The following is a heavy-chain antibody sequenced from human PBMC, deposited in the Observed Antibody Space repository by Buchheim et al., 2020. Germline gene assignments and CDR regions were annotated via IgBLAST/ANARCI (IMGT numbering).Heavy chain of an antibody. J-gene: IGHJ4*02. CDR1: GGSISSSGYY. V-gene: IGHV4-39*01. CDR3: ARMVKEINRYPGSSYHDY. CDR2: INYSGTT. D-gene: IGHD6-6*01. Sequence: QLQLQESGPGLVKPSETLSLTCTVSGGSISSSGYYWGWIRQPPGTGLEWIGSINYSGTTYYNPSLNSRVTISVEASWNQFSLKLNSVTAADTAVYYCARMVKEINRYPGSSYHDYWGQGTL.